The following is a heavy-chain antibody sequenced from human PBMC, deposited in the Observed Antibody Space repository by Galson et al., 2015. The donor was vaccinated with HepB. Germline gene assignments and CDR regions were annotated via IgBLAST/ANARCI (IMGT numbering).Heavy chain of an antibody. CDR3: ARAGYSGYLAAFDI. V-gene: IGHV1-2*06. CDR1: GYTFIGYY. D-gene: IGHD5-12*01. J-gene: IGHJ3*02. CDR2: INPNSGGT. Sequence: SVKVSCKASGYTFIGYYMHWVRQAPGQGLEWMGRINPNSGGTNYAQKFQGRVTMTRDTSITTAYMESSRLRSDDTAVYYCARAGYSGYLAAFDIWGQGTMVIVSS.